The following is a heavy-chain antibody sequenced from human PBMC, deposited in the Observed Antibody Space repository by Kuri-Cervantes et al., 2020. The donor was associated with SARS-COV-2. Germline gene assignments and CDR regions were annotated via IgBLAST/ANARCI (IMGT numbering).Heavy chain of an antibody. CDR2: ISGSGGST. CDR1: GFTFSSYA. CDR3: AKIRLRCFVLDPSGDFDY. Sequence: GGSLRLSCAASGFTFSSYAMSWVRQAPGKGLEWVSAISGSGGSTYYADSVKGRFTISRDNSKNTLYLQMNSLRAEDTAVYYCAKIRLRCFVLDPSGDFDYWGQGTLVTVSS. D-gene: IGHD3-9*01. J-gene: IGHJ4*02. V-gene: IGHV3-23*01.